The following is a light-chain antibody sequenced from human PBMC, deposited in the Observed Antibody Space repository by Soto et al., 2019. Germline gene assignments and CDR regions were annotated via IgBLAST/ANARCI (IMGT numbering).Light chain of an antibody. J-gene: IGKJ1*01. CDR2: GAS. V-gene: IGKV3-15*01. CDR3: QQYNNWPRT. Sequence: EIVMAHSPATLSVSRWERATLSCRASQSVSSNLAWYHQRPGQAPRLLIYGASTRATGTPARFSGSGSGTEFTLTISSLQSEDFAVYYCQQYNNWPRTFGQGTKVDIK. CDR1: QSVSSN.